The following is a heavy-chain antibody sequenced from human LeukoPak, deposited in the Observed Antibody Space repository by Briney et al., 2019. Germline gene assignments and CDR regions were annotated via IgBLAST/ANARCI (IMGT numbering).Heavy chain of an antibody. Sequence: GESLKISCKGPGYSFTSYWIGWVRQMPGKGLEWMGIIYPGDSDTRYSPSFQGQVTISADKSISTAYLQWSSLKASDTAMYYCARRWVGYSSGKYFDYWGQGTLVTVSS. D-gene: IGHD6-19*01. CDR1: GYSFTSYW. CDR3: ARRWVGYSSGKYFDY. V-gene: IGHV5-51*01. J-gene: IGHJ4*02. CDR2: IYPGDSDT.